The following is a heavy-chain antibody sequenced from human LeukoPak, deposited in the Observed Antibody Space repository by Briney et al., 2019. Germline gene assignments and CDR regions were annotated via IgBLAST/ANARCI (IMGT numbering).Heavy chain of an antibody. CDR3: AGRDSGSYMIDY. CDR1: GGTFSSYT. D-gene: IGHD1-26*01. CDR2: IIPILGIA. V-gene: IGHV1-69*02. Sequence: SVKVSCKAFGGTFSSYTISWVRQAPGQGLEWMGRIIPILGIANYAQKFQGRVTITADKSTSTAYMELSSLRSEDTAVYYCAGRDSGSYMIDYWGQGTLVTVSS. J-gene: IGHJ4*02.